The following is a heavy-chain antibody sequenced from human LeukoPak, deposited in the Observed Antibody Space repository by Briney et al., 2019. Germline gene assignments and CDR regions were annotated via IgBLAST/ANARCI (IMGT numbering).Heavy chain of an antibody. Sequence: PGGSLRLSCAASGFTFSNAWMSWVRQAPGKGLEWVGRIKSKTDGGTTDYAAPVKGRFTISRDDSKNTLYLQMNSLKTEDTAVYYCTTAGWGAAGTDTGIDPWGQGTLVTVSS. V-gene: IGHV3-15*01. CDR2: IKSKTDGGTT. CDR1: GFTFSNAW. D-gene: IGHD6-13*01. CDR3: TTAGWGAAGTDTGIDP. J-gene: IGHJ5*02.